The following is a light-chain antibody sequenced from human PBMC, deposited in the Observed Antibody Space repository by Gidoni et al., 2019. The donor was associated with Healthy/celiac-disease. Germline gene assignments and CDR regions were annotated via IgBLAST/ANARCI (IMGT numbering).Light chain of an antibody. CDR3: GTWDSSLSVSIHVV. CDR1: SSNIGNNY. V-gene: IGLV1-51*01. Sequence: QSVLTQPPAVSAAPGQKVTISCSGSSSNIGNNYVSWYQQLPGTAPKLLIYDNNKRPSGIPDRFSGSKSGSATLGITGLQTGDEADYYCGTWDSSLSVSIHVVFGGGTKLTVL. CDR2: DNN. J-gene: IGLJ2*01.